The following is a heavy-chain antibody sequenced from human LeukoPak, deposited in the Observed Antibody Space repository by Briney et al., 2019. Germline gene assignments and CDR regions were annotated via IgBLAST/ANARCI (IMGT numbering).Heavy chain of an antibody. J-gene: IGHJ5*02. Sequence: TLSLTCAVYGGSFSGYYWSWIRQHPGKGLEWIGYIYYSGSTYYNPSLKSRVTISVDTSKNQFSLKLSSVTAADTAVYYCARDLGATNWFDPWGQGTLVTVSS. D-gene: IGHD1-26*01. CDR2: IYYSGST. CDR1: GGSFSGYY. CDR3: ARDLGATNWFDP. V-gene: IGHV4-31*11.